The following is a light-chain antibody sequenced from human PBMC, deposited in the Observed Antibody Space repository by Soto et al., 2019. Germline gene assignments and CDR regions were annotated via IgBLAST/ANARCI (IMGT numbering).Light chain of an antibody. V-gene: IGKV3-15*01. J-gene: IGKJ1*01. CDR2: GAS. CDR3: QPYNKWPWT. Sequence: ETLMTQSPATLSVSPGARATLYCRASQTVSSSLAWYQQKPGQAPRLLIFGASARATGVPARFSGGGSGTLFTPTISSLQSEDFGVYYCQPYNKWPWTFGQGTKVDI. CDR1: QTVSSS.